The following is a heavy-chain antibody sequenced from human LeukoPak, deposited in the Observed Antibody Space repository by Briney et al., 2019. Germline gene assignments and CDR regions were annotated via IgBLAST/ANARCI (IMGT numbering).Heavy chain of an antibody. D-gene: IGHD3-22*01. CDR2: IYHSGST. CDR3: AREAYYYDSSGYRDAFDI. CDR1: GGSISSSNW. V-gene: IGHV4-4*02. J-gene: IGHJ3*02. Sequence: PSGTLSLTCVVSGGSISSSNWWSWDRQPPGKGLEWIGEIYHSGSTNYNQSLKSRVTISVDKSMNQFSLKLSSVTAADTAVYYCAREAYYYDSSGYRDAFDIWGQGTMVTVSS.